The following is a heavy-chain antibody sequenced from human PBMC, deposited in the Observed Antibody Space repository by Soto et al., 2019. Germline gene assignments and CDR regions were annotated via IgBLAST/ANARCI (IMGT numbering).Heavy chain of an antibody. V-gene: IGHV3-21*06. J-gene: IGHJ3*01. CDR3: ARDLRGHYGP. Sequence: PGGSLRLSCEGSGFNFRNFNMIWVRQAPGKGLEWVSSVSGSSSYIYYADSVKGRCTVSRDNANNLVFLQMNGLRPEDTAMYYCARDLRGHYGPWGQGTMVTV. D-gene: IGHD4-17*01. CDR1: GFNFRNFN. CDR2: VSGSSSYI.